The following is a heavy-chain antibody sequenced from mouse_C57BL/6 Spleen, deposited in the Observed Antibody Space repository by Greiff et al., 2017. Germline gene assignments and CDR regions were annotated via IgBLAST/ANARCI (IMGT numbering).Heavy chain of an antibody. V-gene: IGHV1-52*01. CDR3: ARVVTRYFDV. Sequence: QVQLKQPGAELVRPGSSVKLSCKASGYTFTSYWMHWVKQRPIQGLEWIGNIDPSDSETHYNQKFKDKATLTVDKSSSTAYMQLSSLTSEDSAVYYCARVVTRYFDVWGTGTTVTVSS. CDR2: IDPSDSET. CDR1: GYTFTSYW. J-gene: IGHJ1*03. D-gene: IGHD2-3*01.